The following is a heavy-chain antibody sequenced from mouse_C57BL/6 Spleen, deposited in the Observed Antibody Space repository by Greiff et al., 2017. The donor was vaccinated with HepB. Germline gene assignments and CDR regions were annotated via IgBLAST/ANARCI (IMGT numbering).Heavy chain of an antibody. CDR3: AGDSYDYLFAY. V-gene: IGHV1-31*01. D-gene: IGHD2-4*01. CDR1: GYSFTGYY. Sequence: EVKLVESGPELVKPGASVKISCKASGYSFTGYYMHWVKQSHGNILDWIGYIYPYNGVSSYNQKFKGKATLTVDKSSSTAYMELRSLTSEDSAVYYCAGDSYDYLFAYWGQGTLVTVSA. CDR2: IYPYNGVS. J-gene: IGHJ3*01.